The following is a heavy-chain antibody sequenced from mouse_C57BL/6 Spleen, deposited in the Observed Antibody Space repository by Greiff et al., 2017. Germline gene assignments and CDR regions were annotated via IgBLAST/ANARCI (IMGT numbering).Heavy chain of an antibody. CDR3: ARYSSFAY. CDR1: GYTFTSYW. CDR2: IDPSDSYT. Sequence: VQLQQPGAELVMPGASVKLSCKASGYTFTSYWMHWVKQRPGQGLEWIGEIDPSDSYTNYNQKFKGKSTLTVDKSSSTAYMQLSSLTSEDSAVYYCARYSSFAYWGQGTLVTVSA. V-gene: IGHV1-69*01. J-gene: IGHJ3*01.